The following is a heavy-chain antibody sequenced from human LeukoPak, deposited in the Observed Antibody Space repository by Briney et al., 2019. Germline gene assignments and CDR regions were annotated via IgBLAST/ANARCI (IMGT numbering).Heavy chain of an antibody. CDR3: ARDRTGIAPTFDY. Sequence: SETLSLTCTVSGGSISSYYWSWIRHPPGKGLEWIGYIYYSGSTNYNPSLKSRVTISVDTSKNQFSLKLSSVTAADTAVYYCARDRTGIAPTFDYWGQGTLVTVSS. J-gene: IGHJ4*02. D-gene: IGHD6-13*01. CDR1: GGSISSYY. CDR2: IYYSGST. V-gene: IGHV4-59*01.